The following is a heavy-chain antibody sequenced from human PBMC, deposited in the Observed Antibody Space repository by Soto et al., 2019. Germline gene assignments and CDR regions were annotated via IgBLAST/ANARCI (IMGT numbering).Heavy chain of an antibody. CDR1: GFTLSRYW. D-gene: IGHD5-18*01. Sequence: GGSRRPSWAASGFTLSRYWMKWVRQAEGKGLEWVANIKQDGTEKNYVDSVKCRFTISRDNAKNSLYLQMDILRAEDTAVYFCARGDTPMITGMDSFDIWGQGTLVTVSS. CDR3: ARGDTPMITGMDSFDI. J-gene: IGHJ3*02. CDR2: IKQDGTEK. V-gene: IGHV3-7*01.